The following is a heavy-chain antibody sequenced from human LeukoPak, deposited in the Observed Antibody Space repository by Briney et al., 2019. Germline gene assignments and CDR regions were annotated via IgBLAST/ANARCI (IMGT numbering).Heavy chain of an antibody. Sequence: SETLSLTCTVSGYSISSGYYWGWIRQPPGKGLEWIGRIYTSGSTNYNPSLKSRVTISVDTSKNQFSLKLSSVTAADTAVYYCARAASYYYGSGSYYKDYYYYYMDVWGKGTTVTVSS. CDR1: GYSISSGYY. CDR3: ARAASYYYGSGSYYKDYYYYYMDV. D-gene: IGHD3-10*01. CDR2: IYTSGST. J-gene: IGHJ6*03. V-gene: IGHV4-38-2*02.